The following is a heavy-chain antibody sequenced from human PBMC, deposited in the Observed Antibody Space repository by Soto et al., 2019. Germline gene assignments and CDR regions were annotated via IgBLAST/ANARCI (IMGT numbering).Heavy chain of an antibody. CDR1: GDSVSSNSAA. Sequence: SQTLSLTCAISGDSVSSNSAAWNWIRQSPSRGLEWLGRTYYRSKWYNDYAVSVKSRITINPDTSKNQFSLQLNSVTPEDTAVYYCARDPIVATTGWDYYYNGIDVWGQGTTVTVSS. J-gene: IGHJ6*02. CDR3: ARDPIVATTGWDYYYNGIDV. V-gene: IGHV6-1*01. CDR2: TYYRSKWYN. D-gene: IGHD5-12*01.